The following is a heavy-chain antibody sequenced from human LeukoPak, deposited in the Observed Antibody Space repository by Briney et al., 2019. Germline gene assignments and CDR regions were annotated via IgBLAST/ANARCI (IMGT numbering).Heavy chain of an antibody. V-gene: IGHV3-23*01. J-gene: IGHJ3*02. CDR2: ISVSGGST. D-gene: IGHD2-21*01. Sequence: GGSLRLSCAASGFTFCSYAMSWVRHAPGKGLEWVSGISVSGGSTYYAVSVRARFTISRDNSKNTLYLQMNNLTAEYSAVNYCAKNRLQWTYDSWGEGTMVAAS. CDR1: GFTFCSYA. CDR3: AKNRLQWTYDS.